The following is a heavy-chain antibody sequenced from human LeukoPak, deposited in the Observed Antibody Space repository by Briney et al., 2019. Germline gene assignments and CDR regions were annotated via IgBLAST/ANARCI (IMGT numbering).Heavy chain of an antibody. CDR2: MNPNSGNT. D-gene: IGHD6-13*01. Sequence: ASVKVSCKASGYTFTSYDINWVRQATGQGLEWMGWMNPNSGNTGYAQKFQGRVTMTRNNSISTAYMELSSLRSEDTAVYYCARSIETLTYSSSWYFPVDYWGQGTLVTVSS. CDR3: ARSIETLTYSSSWYFPVDY. CDR1: GYTFTSYD. J-gene: IGHJ4*02. V-gene: IGHV1-8*01.